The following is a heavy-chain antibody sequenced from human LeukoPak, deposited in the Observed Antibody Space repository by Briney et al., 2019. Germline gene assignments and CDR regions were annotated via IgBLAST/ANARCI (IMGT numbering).Heavy chain of an antibody. CDR2: ISSSSSYI. CDR3: ARWGGIAAAGTGFDY. J-gene: IGHJ4*02. Sequence: GGSLRLSCAASGFTFSSYGMNWVRQAPGKGLEWVSSISSSSSYIYYADSVKGRFTISRDNAKNSLYLQMNSLRAEDTAVYYCARWGGIAAAGTGFDYGGQGTLVTVSS. V-gene: IGHV3-21*01. CDR1: GFTFSSYG. D-gene: IGHD6-13*01.